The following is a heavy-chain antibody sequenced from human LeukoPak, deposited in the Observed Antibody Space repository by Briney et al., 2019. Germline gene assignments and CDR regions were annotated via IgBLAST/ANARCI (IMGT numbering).Heavy chain of an antibody. Sequence: ASVKVSCKASGYTFTGYYMHWVRQAPEQGLEWMGWINPNSGGTNYAQKFQGRVTMTRDTSISTAYMELSRLRSDDTAVYYCARGITILDYYYGMDVWGQGTTVTVSS. CDR3: ARGITILDYYYGMDV. CDR2: INPNSGGT. J-gene: IGHJ6*02. D-gene: IGHD3-9*01. CDR1: GYTFTGYY. V-gene: IGHV1-2*02.